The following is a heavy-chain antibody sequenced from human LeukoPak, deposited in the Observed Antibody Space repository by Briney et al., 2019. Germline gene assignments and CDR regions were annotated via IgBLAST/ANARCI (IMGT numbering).Heavy chain of an antibody. CDR3: ARETPLYDILTGYYNRLGMDV. CDR2: IIPIFGTA. J-gene: IGHJ6*02. Sequence: GASVKVSCKASGGTFSSYAISWVRQAPGQGLEWMGGIIPIFGTANYAQKFQGRVTITADESTSTAYMELSSLRSEDTAVYYCARETPLYDILTGYYNRLGMDVWGQGATVTVSS. CDR1: GGTFSSYA. D-gene: IGHD3-9*01. V-gene: IGHV1-69*13.